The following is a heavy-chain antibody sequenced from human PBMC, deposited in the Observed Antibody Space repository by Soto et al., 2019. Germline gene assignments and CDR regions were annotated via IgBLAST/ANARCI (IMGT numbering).Heavy chain of an antibody. D-gene: IGHD3-22*01. Sequence: GGYLRLSCAASGFTFSSYAMSWVRQAPGKGLEWVSAISGSGGSTYYADSVKGRFTISRDNSKNTLYLQMNSLRAEDTAVYYCAKAPTRYYYDSGPFQHRGQGTLVTVSS. V-gene: IGHV3-23*01. J-gene: IGHJ1*01. CDR2: ISGSGGST. CDR1: GFTFSSYA. CDR3: AKAPTRYYYDSGPFQH.